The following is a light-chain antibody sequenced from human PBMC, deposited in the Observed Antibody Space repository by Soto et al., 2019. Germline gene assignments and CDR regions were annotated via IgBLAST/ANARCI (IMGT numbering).Light chain of an antibody. Sequence: QSALTQPASVSGSPGQSITISCTGTSSDVGGYNYVSWYQQHPGKAPKLMIYDVSNRPSGVSNRFSGSKSGNTASLTSSGLQAEDEADYDCSSYTSSSTPVVFGGGTKLTVL. J-gene: IGLJ2*01. CDR3: SSYTSSSTPVV. CDR1: SSDVGGYNY. CDR2: DVS. V-gene: IGLV2-14*01.